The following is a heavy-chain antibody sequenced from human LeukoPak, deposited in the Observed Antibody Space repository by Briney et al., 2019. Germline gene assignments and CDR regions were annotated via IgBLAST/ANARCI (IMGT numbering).Heavy chain of an antibody. CDR1: GFSLSSHD. CDR3: AKVNWVRYGGYDDQ. Sequence: GGSLRLSCAASGFSLSSHDVNWVRQAPGKGLEWVSGISDTGRTYYADSVKGRFTISRDSSKSTLFLQMNSLRVEDTAVYYCAKVNWVRYGGYDDQWGQGTLVTVSS. D-gene: IGHD4-17*01. J-gene: IGHJ4*02. V-gene: IGHV3-23*01. CDR2: ISDTGRT.